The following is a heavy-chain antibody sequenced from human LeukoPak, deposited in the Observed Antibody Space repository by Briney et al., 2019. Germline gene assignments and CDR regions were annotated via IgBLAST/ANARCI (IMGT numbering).Heavy chain of an antibody. CDR3: ARDGDGSGYHDNFDY. CDR1: GGSISSYY. CDR2: NYTSGST. D-gene: IGHD3-22*01. Sequence: SETLSLTCTVSGGSISSYYWSWIRQPAGKGLEWIGRNYTSGSTNYNPSLKSRVTMSVDTSKNQFSLKLSSVTAADTAVYYCARDGDGSGYHDNFDYWGQGTLVTVSS. J-gene: IGHJ4*02. V-gene: IGHV4-4*07.